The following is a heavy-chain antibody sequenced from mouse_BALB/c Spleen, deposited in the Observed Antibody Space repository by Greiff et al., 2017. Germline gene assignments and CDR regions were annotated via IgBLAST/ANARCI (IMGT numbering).Heavy chain of an antibody. D-gene: IGHD4-1*01. V-gene: IGHV14-1*02. CDR2: IDPENGNT. CDR3: ARLGPYYFDY. CDR1: GFNIKDYY. Sequence: EVKLQESGAELVRPGALVKLSCKASGFNIKDYYMHWVKQRPEQGLEWIGWIDPENGNTIYDPKFQGKASITADTSSNTAYLQLSSLTSEDTAVYYCARLGPYYFDYWGQGTTLTVSS. J-gene: IGHJ2*01.